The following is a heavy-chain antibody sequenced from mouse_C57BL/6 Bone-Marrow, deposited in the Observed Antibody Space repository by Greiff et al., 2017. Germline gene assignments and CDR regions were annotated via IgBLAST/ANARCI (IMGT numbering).Heavy chain of an antibody. D-gene: IGHD1-1*01. Sequence: EVQLVASGPSLVKPSQTLSLTCSVTGDSITRGYWNWIRKFPGNKLEYMGYISYSGSNYYNPSLKNRISITRDTAKNQYYLQLNSVTTEDTATYYCASYYYGSSYYWGQGTTLTVSS. CDR2: ISYSGSN. CDR1: GDSITRGY. V-gene: IGHV3-8*02. CDR3: ASYYYGSSYY. J-gene: IGHJ2*01.